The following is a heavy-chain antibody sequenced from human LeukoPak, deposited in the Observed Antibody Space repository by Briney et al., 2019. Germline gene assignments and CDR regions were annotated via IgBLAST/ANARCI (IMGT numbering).Heavy chain of an antibody. Sequence: ASVKVSCKASGYTFTGYYMHWVGQAPGQGGEGMGRINPNSGGTNYAQKFQGRVTMTRDTSISTAYMELSRLRSDDTAVYYCARGSREWLLSTFDYWGQGTLVTVSS. J-gene: IGHJ4*02. CDR3: ARGSREWLLSTFDY. CDR2: INPNSGGT. V-gene: IGHV1-2*06. CDR1: GYTFTGYY. D-gene: IGHD3-3*01.